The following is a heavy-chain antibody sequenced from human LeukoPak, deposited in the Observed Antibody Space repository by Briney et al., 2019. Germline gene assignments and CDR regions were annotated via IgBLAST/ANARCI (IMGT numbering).Heavy chain of an antibody. J-gene: IGHJ4*02. CDR1: GGSISSYY. Sequence: SETLSLTCTVSGGSISSYYWRWIRQPPGEGRECIGYIYYSGSTNYNASLTNRVTISVDTSKNQFSLKLSSVTAADTAVYYCAREVGYCSGRSCYSYFAYWGQGTLVTVSS. V-gene: IGHV4-59*01. CDR3: AREVGYCSGRSCYSYFAY. D-gene: IGHD2-15*01. CDR2: IYYSGST.